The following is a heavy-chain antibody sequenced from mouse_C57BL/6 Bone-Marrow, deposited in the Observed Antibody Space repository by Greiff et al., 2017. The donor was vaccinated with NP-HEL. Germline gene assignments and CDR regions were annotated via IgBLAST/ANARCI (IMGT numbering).Heavy chain of an antibody. V-gene: IGHV7-1*01. CDR2: SRNKANDYTT. D-gene: IGHD2-4*01. Sequence: EVQLVESGGGLVQSGRSLRLSCATSGFTFSDFYMEWVRQAPGKGLEWIAASRNKANDYTTEYSASVKGRFIVSRDTSPSILYLQMNALRAEDTAIYYCARDAEDYDWYFDVGGTGTTVTVSS. CDR3: ARDAEDYDWYFDV. CDR1: GFTFSDFY. J-gene: IGHJ1*03.